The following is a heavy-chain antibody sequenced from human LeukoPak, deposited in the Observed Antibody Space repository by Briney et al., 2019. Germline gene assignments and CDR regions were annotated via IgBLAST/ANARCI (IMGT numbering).Heavy chain of an antibody. J-gene: IGHJ6*02. Sequence: PGGSLRLSCAASGFTVSSNYMSWVRQAPGKGLEWVSVIYSGGSTCYADSVKGRFTISRHNSKNTLYLQMNSPRAEDTAVYYCARDFNLSGGYYGMDVWGQGTTVTVSS. V-gene: IGHV3-53*04. CDR2: IYSGGST. D-gene: IGHD6-25*01. CDR1: GFTVSSNY. CDR3: ARDFNLSGGYYGMDV.